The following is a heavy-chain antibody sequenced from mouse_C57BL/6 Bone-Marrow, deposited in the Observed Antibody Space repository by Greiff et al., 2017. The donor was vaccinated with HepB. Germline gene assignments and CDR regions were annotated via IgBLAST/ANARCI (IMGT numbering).Heavy chain of an antibody. CDR2: IDPSDSYT. CDR1: GYTFTSYW. V-gene: IGHV1-59*01. D-gene: IGHD1-1*01. CDR3: ARGTYGSSYEGAMDY. Sequence: VQLQQPGAELVRPGTSVKLSCKASGYTFTSYWMHWVKQRPGQGLEWIGVIDPSDSYTNYNQKFKGKATLTVDTSSSTAYMQRSSLTSEDSAVYYCARGTYGSSYEGAMDYWGQGTSVTVSS. J-gene: IGHJ4*01.